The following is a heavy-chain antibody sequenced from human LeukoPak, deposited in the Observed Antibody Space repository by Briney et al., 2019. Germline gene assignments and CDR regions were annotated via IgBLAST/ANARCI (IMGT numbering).Heavy chain of an antibody. CDR2: ISYDGSNK. D-gene: IGHD1-26*01. Sequence: PGRSLRLSCAASGFTFSSYGMPWVRQAPAKGLEWEAAISYDGSNKYYADSVKGRFTSTRENSMKTLYLQMNSMGAEDRAGDYCAKGGGKGATLDYWGQGTLVTVSS. V-gene: IGHV3-30*18. J-gene: IGHJ4*02. CDR1: GFTFSSYG. CDR3: AKGGGKGATLDY.